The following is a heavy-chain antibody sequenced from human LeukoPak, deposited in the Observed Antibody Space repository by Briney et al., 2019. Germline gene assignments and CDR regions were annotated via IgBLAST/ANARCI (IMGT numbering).Heavy chain of an antibody. CDR1: GFTFRSAA. J-gene: IGHJ3*01. Sequence: GGSLRLSCAASGFTFRSAAMTWVRQGPEKGLQWVSLISSTGYNSYYADSVRGRFTVSRDNSKNTLSLQMNSLRVEDTAIYYCARDIELSTWGLGTLVTVSS. D-gene: IGHD5-12*01. CDR2: ISSTGYNS. CDR3: ARDIELST. V-gene: IGHV3-23*01.